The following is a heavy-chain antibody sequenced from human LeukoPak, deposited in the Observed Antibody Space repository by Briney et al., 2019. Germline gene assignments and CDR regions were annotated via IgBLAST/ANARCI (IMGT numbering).Heavy chain of an antibody. D-gene: IGHD2-21*02. CDR2: ISSSSNYI. Sequence: GGSLRLSCAASGFTFSSYSMNWVRQAPGKGLEWVSSISSSSNYIYYADSVKGRFTISRDNAKNSLYLQMNSLRAEDTAVYYCAKPAYCGGDCYSSPFQHWGQGTLVTVSS. V-gene: IGHV3-21*01. CDR3: AKPAYCGGDCYSSPFQH. J-gene: IGHJ1*01. CDR1: GFTFSSYS.